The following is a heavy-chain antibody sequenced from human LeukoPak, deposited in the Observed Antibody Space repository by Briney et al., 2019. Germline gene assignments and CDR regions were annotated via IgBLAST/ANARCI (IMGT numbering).Heavy chain of an antibody. CDR2: ISSSGSTI. V-gene: IGHV3-48*03. CDR3: AKGPAHYYDSYYFDY. CDR1: GFTFSTFA. D-gene: IGHD3-10*01. Sequence: GGSLRLSCEASGFTFSTFAMHWVRQAPGKGLEWVSYISSSGSTIYYADSAKGRFTISRDNAKNSPYLQMNSLRAEDMALYYCAKGPAHYYDSYYFDYWGQGTLVTVSS. J-gene: IGHJ4*02.